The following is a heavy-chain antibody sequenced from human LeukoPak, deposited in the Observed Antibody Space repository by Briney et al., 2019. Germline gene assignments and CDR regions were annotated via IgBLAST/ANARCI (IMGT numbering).Heavy chain of an antibody. CDR1: GFTISNYA. J-gene: IGHJ4*02. CDR3: ASAPRDYYFGSGSMGSYFDY. D-gene: IGHD3-10*01. CDR2: ISFDESSK. Sequence: PGGSLRLSCAASGFTISNYAMHWVRQAPGKGREWVAVISFDESSKYYADFVKGRFTISRDNSKNTMALQMNRLRGEDTAVYYCASAPRDYYFGSGSMGSYFDYWGQGILVTVSS. V-gene: IGHV3-30-3*01.